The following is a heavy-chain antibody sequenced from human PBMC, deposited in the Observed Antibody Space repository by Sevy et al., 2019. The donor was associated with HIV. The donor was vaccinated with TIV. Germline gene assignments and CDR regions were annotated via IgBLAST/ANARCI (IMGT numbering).Heavy chain of an antibody. J-gene: IGHJ4*02. D-gene: IGHD6-13*01. CDR2: ISSSSSTI. CDR1: GFTFSSYS. Sequence: GGSLRLSCAASGFTFSSYSMNWVRQAPGKGLEWVSYISSSSSTIYYADSVKGRFTISRDNAKNSLYLQMNSLRAEDTAVYYCARLSGYSSSWSYFDYWGQGNLVTVSS. CDR3: ARLSGYSSSWSYFDY. V-gene: IGHV3-48*01.